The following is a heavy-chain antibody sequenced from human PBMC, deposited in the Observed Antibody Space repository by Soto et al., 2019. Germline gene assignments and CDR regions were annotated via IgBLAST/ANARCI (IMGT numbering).Heavy chain of an antibody. CDR2: IKQDGSEK. J-gene: IGHJ6*02. V-gene: IGHV3-7*01. Sequence: GGSLRLSCAASGFTFSSYWMSWVRQAPGKGLEGVANIKQDGSEKYYVDSVKGRFTISRDNAKNSLYLQMNSLRAEDTAVYYCARDEDFWSGYYKGSRNGMDVWGQGTTVTVSS. D-gene: IGHD3-3*01. CDR3: ARDEDFWSGYYKGSRNGMDV. CDR1: GFTFSSYW.